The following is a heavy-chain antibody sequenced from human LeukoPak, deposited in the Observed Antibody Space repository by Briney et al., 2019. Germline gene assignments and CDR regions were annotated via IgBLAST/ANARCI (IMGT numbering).Heavy chain of an antibody. CDR1: GYTFTNYG. D-gene: IGHD5-12*01. Sequence: ASVKVSCKAPGYTFTNYGISWMRQAPGQGLEWMGWISAYNGNTNYVERLQGRVTMTTDTSTSTAYMELRSLSSDDTAVYYCLRGYSGPKLYYFDYWGQGTLVTVSS. CDR2: ISAYNGNT. V-gene: IGHV1-18*01. J-gene: IGHJ4*02. CDR3: LRGYSGPKLYYFDY.